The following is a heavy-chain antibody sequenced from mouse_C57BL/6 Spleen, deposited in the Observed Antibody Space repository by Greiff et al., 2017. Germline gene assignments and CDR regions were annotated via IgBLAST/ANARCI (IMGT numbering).Heavy chain of an antibody. CDR1: GFTFSDYG. CDR2: ISSGSSTI. V-gene: IGHV5-17*01. Sequence: DVKLQESGGGLVKPGGSLKLSCAASGFTFSDYGMHWVRQAPEKGLEWVAYISSGSSTIYYADTVKGRFTISRDNAKNTLFLQMTSLRSEDTAMYYCAREGLRTSYYFDYWGQGTTLTVSS. J-gene: IGHJ2*01. CDR3: AREGLRTSYYFDY.